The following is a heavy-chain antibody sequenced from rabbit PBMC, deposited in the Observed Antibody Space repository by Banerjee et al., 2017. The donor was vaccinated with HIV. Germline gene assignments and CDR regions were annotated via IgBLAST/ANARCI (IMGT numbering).Heavy chain of an antibody. Sequence: QQQLVESGGGLVKPGASLTLTCKASGFDLSSLHDMCWVRQAPGKGLEWIACIYTGDGVTYYASWVNGRFTISRDNAQNTLYLQMTSLTAADTATYFCARDPLLVVAGVAAYYGMDLWGPGTLVTVS. V-gene: IGHV1S43*01. D-gene: IGHD4-1*01. CDR3: ARDPLLVVAGVAAYYGMDL. J-gene: IGHJ6*01. CDR2: IYTGDGVT. CDR1: GFDLSSLHD.